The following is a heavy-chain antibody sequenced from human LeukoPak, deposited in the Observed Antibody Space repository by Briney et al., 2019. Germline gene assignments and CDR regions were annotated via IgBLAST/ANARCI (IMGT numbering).Heavy chain of an antibody. CDR2: IIPIFGTA. CDR3: ARDAPVTYTGFYYYYMDA. J-gene: IGHJ6*03. Sequence: ASVKVSCRASGGTFSSYAISWVRQAPGQGLEWMGGIIPIFGTANYAQKFQGRVTITADKSTSTAYMELSSLRSEDTAVYYCARDAPVTYTGFYYYYMDAWGKGTTVTVSS. CDR1: GGTFSSYA. D-gene: IGHD2-2*02. V-gene: IGHV1-69*06.